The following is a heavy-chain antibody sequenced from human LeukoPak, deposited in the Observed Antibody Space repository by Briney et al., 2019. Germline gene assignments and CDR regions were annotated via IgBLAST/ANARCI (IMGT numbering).Heavy chain of an antibody. CDR2: ISAYNGNT. Sequence: ASVKVSCKASGYTFTSYGISWVRQAPGQGLEWMGWISAYNGNTNYAQKLQGRVTMTTDTSTSTAYMELRSLRSDDTAVYYCARDYRMVGYYSPFDYWGQGTLVTVSS. J-gene: IGHJ4*02. CDR3: ARDYRMVGYYSPFDY. V-gene: IGHV1-18*01. D-gene: IGHD3-22*01. CDR1: GYTFTSYG.